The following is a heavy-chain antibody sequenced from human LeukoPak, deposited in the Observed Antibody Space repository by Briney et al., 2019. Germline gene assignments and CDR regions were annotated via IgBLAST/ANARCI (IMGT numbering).Heavy chain of an antibody. J-gene: IGHJ4*02. CDR3: ARGIDFWSGYYVADY. D-gene: IGHD3-3*01. Sequence: GGSLRLSCAASGFTFSSYSMNWVRQAPGKGLEWVSSISSSSSYIYYADSVKGRFTISRDNAKNSLYLQMNSLRAEDTAVYYCARGIDFWSGYYVADYWGQGTLVTVSS. CDR1: GFTFSSYS. CDR2: ISSSSSYI. V-gene: IGHV3-21*01.